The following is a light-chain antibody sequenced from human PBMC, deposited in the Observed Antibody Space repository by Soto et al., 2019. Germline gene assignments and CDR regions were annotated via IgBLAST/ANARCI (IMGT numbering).Light chain of an antibody. J-gene: IGKJ1*01. CDR3: QQYSSYSAWT. CDR2: DAS. Sequence: DIQMTQSPSTLSASIGDRVTITCRASQSISKWLAWHQQKPGKAPKLLIYDASSLQIGVPPRFSGSGSGTEFTLTIRSLQPDDIATYYCQQYSSYSAWTFGEGTKVEIK. CDR1: QSISKW. V-gene: IGKV1-5*01.